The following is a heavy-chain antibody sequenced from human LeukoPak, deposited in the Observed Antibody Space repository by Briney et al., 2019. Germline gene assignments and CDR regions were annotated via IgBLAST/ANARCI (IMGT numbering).Heavy chain of an antibody. V-gene: IGHV1-46*04. Sequence: ASVKVSCKASGYTFTRYYMHWVRQAPGQGLEWMGIINPSGGTTSYAQKLQGRVTMTRDTSTTTVYMELSSLRFEDTAVYYCARGRWEPRFDYWGQGTLVTVSS. J-gene: IGHJ4*02. CDR2: INPSGGTT. CDR1: GYTFTRYY. D-gene: IGHD1-26*01. CDR3: ARGRWEPRFDY.